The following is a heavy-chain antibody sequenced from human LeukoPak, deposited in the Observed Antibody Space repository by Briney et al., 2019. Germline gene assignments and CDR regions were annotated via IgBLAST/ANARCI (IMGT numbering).Heavy chain of an antibody. CDR2: INPNSGGT. CDR3: ARGPDSSGYYYGY. V-gene: IGHV1-2*02. CDR1: GYTFTGYY. D-gene: IGHD3-22*01. J-gene: IGHJ4*02. Sequence: ASVKVSYKASGYTFTGYYMHWVRQAPGRGLEWMGWINPNSGGTNYAQKFQGRVTMTRDTSISTAYMELSRLRSDDTAVYYCARGPDSSGYYYGYWGQGTLVTVSS.